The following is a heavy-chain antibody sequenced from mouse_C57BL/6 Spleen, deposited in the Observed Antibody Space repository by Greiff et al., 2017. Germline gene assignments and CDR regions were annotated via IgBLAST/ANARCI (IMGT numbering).Heavy chain of an antibody. J-gene: IGHJ4*01. CDR1: GYTFTSYW. Sequence: QVQLQQPGAELVKPGASVKLSCKASGYTFTSYWMHWVKQRPGQGLEWIGMIHPNSGSTNYNEKFKSKATLTVDKSSSTAYMQLSILTSEDSAVYYCARSSSGYGYYAMDYWGQGTSVTVSS. CDR3: ARSSSGYGYYAMDY. CDR2: IHPNSGST. D-gene: IGHD3-2*02. V-gene: IGHV1-64*01.